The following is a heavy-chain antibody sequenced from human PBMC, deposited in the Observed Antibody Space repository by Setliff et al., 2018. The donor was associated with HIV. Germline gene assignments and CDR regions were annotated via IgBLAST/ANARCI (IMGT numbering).Heavy chain of an antibody. V-gene: IGHV4-61*02. CDR2: IHSSGSA. J-gene: IGHJ4*02. Sequence: SSETLSLTCTVSGVPISSGLYYWNWIRQPAGKGLEWIGRIHSSGSANYSHSLERRVPMSIDTSKSQFSLRLTSVTDADTAVYYCARELEYSSGWFLVDYWGQGALVTVSS. CDR3: ARELEYSSGWFLVDY. D-gene: IGHD6-19*01. CDR1: GVPISSGLYY.